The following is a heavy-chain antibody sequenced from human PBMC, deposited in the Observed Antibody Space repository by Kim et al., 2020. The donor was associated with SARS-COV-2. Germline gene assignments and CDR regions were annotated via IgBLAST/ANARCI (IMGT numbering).Heavy chain of an antibody. CDR2: IWYDGSNK. Sequence: GGSLRLSCAASGFTFSSYGMHWVRQAPGKGLEWVAVIWYDGSNKYYADSVKGRFTISRDNSKNTLYLQMNSLRAEDTAVYYCARDSKTYYDILTGYYTYLDYWGQGTLVTVSS. V-gene: IGHV3-33*08. D-gene: IGHD3-9*01. CDR1: GFTFSSYG. CDR3: ARDSKTYYDILTGYYTYLDY. J-gene: IGHJ4*02.